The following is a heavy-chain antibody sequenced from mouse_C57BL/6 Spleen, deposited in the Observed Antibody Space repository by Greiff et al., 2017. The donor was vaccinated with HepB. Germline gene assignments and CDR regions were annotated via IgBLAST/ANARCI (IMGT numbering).Heavy chain of an antibody. CDR2: FYPGSGSI. D-gene: IGHD2-5*01. J-gene: IGHJ2*01. CDR1: GYTFTEYT. CDR3: AIHEPYYSNYDY. V-gene: IGHV1-62-2*01. Sequence: VKLQESGAELVKPGASVKLSCKASGYTFTEYTIHWVKQRSGQGLEWIGWFYPGSGSIKYNEKFKDKATLTADKSSSTVYMELSRLTSEDSAVYFCAIHEPYYSNYDYWGQGTTLTVSS.